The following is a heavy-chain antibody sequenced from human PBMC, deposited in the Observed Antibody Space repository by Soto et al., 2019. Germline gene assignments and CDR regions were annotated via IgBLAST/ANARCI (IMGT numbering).Heavy chain of an antibody. D-gene: IGHD3-10*01. J-gene: IGHJ4*02. Sequence: SETLSLTCTVSGGSISSYYWSWIWQPPGKGLEWIGYIYYSGSTSYNPSLKSRVTISVDTSKNQFSLKLNSMTAADTAVYYCARHNYGSGSTYFDYWGQGTLVTVSS. CDR1: GGSISSYY. CDR3: ARHNYGSGSTYFDY. V-gene: IGHV4-59*08. CDR2: IYYSGST.